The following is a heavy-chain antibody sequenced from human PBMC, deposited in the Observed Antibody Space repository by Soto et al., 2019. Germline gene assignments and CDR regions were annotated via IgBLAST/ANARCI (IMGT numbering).Heavy chain of an antibody. CDR2: IKPSGVST. Sequence: WGIHATRQGLEWIGIIKPSGVSTSYAQKFQGRVTMTRDTSTSTVYMELSSLRSEDTAVYYCARVIVVVPAGCYCNYGMAFWRQRTTVIVSS. CDR3: ARVIVVVPAGCYCNYGMAF. D-gene: IGHD2-2*01. J-gene: IGHJ6*01. V-gene: IGHV1-46*01.